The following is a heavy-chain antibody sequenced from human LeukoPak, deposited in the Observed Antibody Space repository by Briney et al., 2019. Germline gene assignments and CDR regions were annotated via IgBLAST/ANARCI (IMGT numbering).Heavy chain of an antibody. CDR3: ARLLECTSTSCYEGWFDP. CDR1: GFTVSSNY. V-gene: IGHV3-66*04. Sequence: GGSLRLSCAASGFTVSSNYMSWVRQAPGKWLEWVSVIYSGGRTYYADSVKGRFTISRDNSKNTLYLQMNSLRAEDTAVYYCARLLECTSTSCYEGWFDPWGQGPLVPVSS. J-gene: IGHJ5*02. CDR2: IYSGGRT. D-gene: IGHD2-2*01.